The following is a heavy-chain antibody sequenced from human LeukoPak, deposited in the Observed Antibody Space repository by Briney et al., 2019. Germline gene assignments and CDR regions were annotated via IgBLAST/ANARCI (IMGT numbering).Heavy chain of an antibody. Sequence: GGSLRLSCAASGFTVTTNYMSWARQSPGKGLDWVSVIYSGGSTYNADSVNGRFTVSRDNSRNTLFLQMNNLRAEDTALYFCASAREYCGSAECYEYFQHWGQGTLVIVSS. CDR2: IYSGGST. D-gene: IGHD2-21*01. J-gene: IGHJ1*01. V-gene: IGHV3-53*01. CDR3: ASAREYCGSAECYEYFQH. CDR1: GFTVTTNY.